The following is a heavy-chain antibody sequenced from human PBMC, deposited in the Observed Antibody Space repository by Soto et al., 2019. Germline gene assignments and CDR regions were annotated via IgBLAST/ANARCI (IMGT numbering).Heavy chain of an antibody. J-gene: IGHJ4*02. Sequence: EVQLLESGGGLVQPGGSLRLSFAASGFTFSSYAMTWVRQAPGKGLEWVSAISGSGGSTYYADSVKGRFTISRDNSKNTLYLQMNSLRAEDTAVYYCAKENGYSSSWFEFDYWGQGTLVTVSS. CDR1: GFTFSSYA. CDR3: AKENGYSSSWFEFDY. V-gene: IGHV3-23*01. D-gene: IGHD6-13*01. CDR2: ISGSGGST.